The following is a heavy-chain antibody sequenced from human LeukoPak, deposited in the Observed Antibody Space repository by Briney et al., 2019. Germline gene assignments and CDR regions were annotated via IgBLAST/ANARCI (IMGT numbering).Heavy chain of an antibody. D-gene: IGHD3-10*01. Sequence: GGSLRLSCAASGFTFSSYSMNWVRQAPGKGLEWVSSISSSSSYKYYADSVKGRFTISRDNAKNSLYLQMNSLRAGDTAVYLFAEGGSGSHWGQGTLVTVSS. CDR2: ISSSSSYK. J-gene: IGHJ4*02. CDR1: GFTFSSYS. CDR3: AEGGSGSH. V-gene: IGHV3-21*01.